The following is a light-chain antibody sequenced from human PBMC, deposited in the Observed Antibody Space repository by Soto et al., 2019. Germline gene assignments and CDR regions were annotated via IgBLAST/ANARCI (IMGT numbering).Light chain of an antibody. V-gene: IGLV2-14*01. Sequence: QSALTQPASVSGSPGQPITISCTGTSSDVGANNYVSWYQHHPGKAPKLLIYEVSNRPSGVSNRFSGSKSGSTASLTISGLQAEDEADYHCTSYTRDTALVFGTGTKLTVL. J-gene: IGLJ1*01. CDR1: SSDVGANNY. CDR2: EVS. CDR3: TSYTRDTALV.